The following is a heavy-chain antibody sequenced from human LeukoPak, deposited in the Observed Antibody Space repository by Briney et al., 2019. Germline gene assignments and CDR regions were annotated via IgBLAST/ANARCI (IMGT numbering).Heavy chain of an antibody. V-gene: IGHV4-39*07. CDR3: ATFPLDDFWSGYNLDY. Sequence: PSETLSLTCTVSGYSISSSSYYWGWIRQPPGKGLEWIGSIHYSGSTNYNPSLKSRVTISVDTSKNQFSLKLSSVTAADTAVYYCATFPLDDFWSGYNLDYWGQGTLVTVSS. D-gene: IGHD3-3*01. J-gene: IGHJ4*02. CDR1: GYSISSSSYY. CDR2: IHYSGST.